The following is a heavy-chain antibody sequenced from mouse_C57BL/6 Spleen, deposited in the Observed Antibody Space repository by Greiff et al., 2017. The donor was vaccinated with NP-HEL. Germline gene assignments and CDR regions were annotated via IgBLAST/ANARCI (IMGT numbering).Heavy chain of an antibody. J-gene: IGHJ2*01. Sequence: QVQLQQSGPELVKPGASVKISCKASGYAFSSSWMNWVKQRPGKGLEWIGRIYPGDGDTNYNGKFKGKATLTADKSSSTAYMQLSSLTSEDSAVYFCARSTHYGNSYYFDYWGQGTTLTVSS. D-gene: IGHD2-1*01. CDR1: GYAFSSSW. CDR2: IYPGDGDT. V-gene: IGHV1-82*01. CDR3: ARSTHYGNSYYFDY.